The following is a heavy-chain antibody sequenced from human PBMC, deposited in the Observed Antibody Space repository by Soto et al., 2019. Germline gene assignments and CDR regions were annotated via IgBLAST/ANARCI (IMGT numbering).Heavy chain of an antibody. Sequence: PSETLSLTCSIYSGSFSGYYWSWIRQPPGKGLEWIGEISQSGNTNYSPSLKSRVSISIDTSKKQFSLNLASVSAADTAVYYCVRAPKVSGSSQTRLDFWGQATLVT. CDR2: ISQSGNT. CDR3: VRAPKVSGSSQTRLDF. D-gene: IGHD6-6*01. V-gene: IGHV4-34*01. CDR1: SGSFSGYY. J-gene: IGHJ4*02.